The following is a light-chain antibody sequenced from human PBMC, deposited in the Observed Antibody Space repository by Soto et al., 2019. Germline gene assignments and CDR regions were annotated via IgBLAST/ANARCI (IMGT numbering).Light chain of an antibody. CDR3: SSYTTSSTSGCV. Sequence: QSALTQPASVSGSPGQSITISCTGTSSDVGGYNYVSWYQHHPGKAPKLMIYDVSNRPSGISNRFSGSQSGNTASLTISGLQAEDEADYYCSSYTTSSTSGCVFGGRTKVTVL. CDR2: DVS. CDR1: SSDVGGYNY. V-gene: IGLV2-14*03. J-gene: IGLJ3*02.